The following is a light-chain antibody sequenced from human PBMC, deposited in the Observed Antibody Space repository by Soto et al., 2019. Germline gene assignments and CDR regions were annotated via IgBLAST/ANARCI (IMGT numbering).Light chain of an antibody. CDR2: DAS. J-gene: IGKJ1*01. CDR1: QSVSSY. CDR3: RQRSSWPRT. Sequence: EIVLTQSPATLSLSPGERATLSCRASQSVSSYLAWYQQKPGQVPRLVIYDASNRATGIPGRFSGSGSGTDFTLTISSLAPEDFGVYYCRQRSSWPRTFGQGTKVEIK. V-gene: IGKV3-11*01.